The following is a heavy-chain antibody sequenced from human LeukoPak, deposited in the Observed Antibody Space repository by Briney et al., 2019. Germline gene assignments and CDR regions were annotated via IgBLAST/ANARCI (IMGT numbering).Heavy chain of an antibody. D-gene: IGHD2-2*01. CDR2: LYTSGST. V-gene: IGHV4-4*07. CDR1: GGSISSYY. CDR3: ASQEIVVVSTSAEYFQH. J-gene: IGHJ1*01. Sequence: PSETLSLTCTVSGGSISSYYWSWIRQPAGKGLEWIGRLYTSGSTNYNPSLKSRVTMSVDTSKNQFSLKLSSVTAADTAVYYCASQEIVVVSTSAEYFQHWGQGTVVTVSS.